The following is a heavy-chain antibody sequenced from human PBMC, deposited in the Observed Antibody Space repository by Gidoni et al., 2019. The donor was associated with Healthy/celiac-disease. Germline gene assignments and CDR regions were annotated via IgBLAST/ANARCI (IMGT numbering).Heavy chain of an antibody. CDR2: ISYDGSNK. CDR3: ARDVYGDYATGGDY. V-gene: IGHV3-30*04. CDR1: GFTFSSYA. D-gene: IGHD4-17*01. Sequence: QVQLVESGGGVVQPGRSLSLSCAASGFTFSSYAMHWVRQAPGKGLEWVAVISYDGSNKYYADSVKGRFTISRDNSKNTLYLQMNSLRAEDTAVYYCARDVYGDYATGGDYWGQGTLVTVSS. J-gene: IGHJ4*02.